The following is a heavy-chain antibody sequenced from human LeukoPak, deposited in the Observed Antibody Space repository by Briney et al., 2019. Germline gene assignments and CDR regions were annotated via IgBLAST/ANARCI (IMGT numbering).Heavy chain of an antibody. CDR1: GGSISSYY. V-gene: IGHV4-59*01. J-gene: IGHJ4*02. CDR2: IYYSRST. D-gene: IGHD3-16*02. CDR3: ARTSMITFGGVIVGNDY. Sequence: SETLSLTCTVSGGSISSYYWSWIRQPPGKGLEWIGYIYYSRSTNYNPSLKSRVTISVDTSKNQFSLKLSSVTAADTAVYYCARTSMITFGGVIVGNDYWGQGTLVTVSS.